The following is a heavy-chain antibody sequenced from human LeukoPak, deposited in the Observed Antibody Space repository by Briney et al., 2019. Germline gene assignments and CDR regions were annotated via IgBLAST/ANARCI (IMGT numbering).Heavy chain of an antibody. CDR3: AKDFYDYVWGSYRYPIFDY. V-gene: IGHV3-23*01. CDR2: ISGSGGST. J-gene: IGHJ4*02. Sequence: PGGSLRLSCAASGFTFSSYAMGWVRQAPGKGLEWVSAISGSGGSTYYADSVKGRFTISRDNSKNTLYLQMNSLRAEDTAVYYCAKDFYDYVWGSYRYPIFDYWGQGTLVTVSS. D-gene: IGHD3-16*02. CDR1: GFTFSSYA.